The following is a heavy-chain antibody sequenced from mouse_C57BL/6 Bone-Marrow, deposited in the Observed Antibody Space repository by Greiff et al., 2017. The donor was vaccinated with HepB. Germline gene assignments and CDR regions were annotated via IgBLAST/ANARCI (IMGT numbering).Heavy chain of an antibody. D-gene: IGHD1-1*01. V-gene: IGHV3-8*01. CDR3: ARDKSPIYYYGSSGDWYFDV. CDR1: GYSITSDY. Sequence: DVQLVESGPGLAKPSQTLSLTCSVTGYSITSDYWNWIRKFPGNKLEYMGYISYSGSTYYNPSLKSRISITRDTSKNQYYLQLNSVTTEDTATYYCARDKSPIYYYGSSGDWYFDVWGTGTTVTVSS. CDR2: ISYSGST. J-gene: IGHJ1*03.